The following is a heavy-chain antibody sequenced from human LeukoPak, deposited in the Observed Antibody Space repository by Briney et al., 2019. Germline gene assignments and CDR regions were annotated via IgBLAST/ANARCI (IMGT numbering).Heavy chain of an antibody. CDR3: ARKSCLRTIREDGALDI. D-gene: IGHD1-26*01. Sequence: ASVKVSCKASGYTFTSYGVSWVRQAPGQGLEWLGWISPYNGNTNYAQKVQGRVTMTTDISSSTAYMELRSLISDDTAVYYCARKSCLRTIREDGALDIWGQGTKVTVSS. CDR2: ISPYNGNT. CDR1: GYTFTSYG. V-gene: IGHV1-18*01. J-gene: IGHJ3*02.